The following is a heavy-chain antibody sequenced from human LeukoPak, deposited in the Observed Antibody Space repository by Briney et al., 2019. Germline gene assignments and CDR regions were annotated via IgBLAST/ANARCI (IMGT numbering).Heavy chain of an antibody. CDR3: ASWAGIVATYSGPFDF. Sequence: GGSLRLSCAASGFTLDTYWMTWVRQAPGKGLEWVANIKQDGSEKYYADAVKGRFTISRDDAKNSLYLQMNSLRSEDTAVYYCASWAGIVATYSGPFDFWGHGTLVTVSA. J-gene: IGHJ4*01. CDR1: GFTLDTYW. CDR2: IKQDGSEK. D-gene: IGHD3-22*01. V-gene: IGHV3-7*01.